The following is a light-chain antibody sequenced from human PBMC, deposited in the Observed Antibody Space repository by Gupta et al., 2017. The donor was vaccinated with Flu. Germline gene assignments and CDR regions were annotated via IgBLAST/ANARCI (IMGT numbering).Light chain of an antibody. CDR2: GAS. Sequence: DIQMTQSPSSLSASVGDRVTITCRASQDISNYLAWYQQKPGKVPKLLIYGASTLQSGVPSRFSGSGSGTDFTLTISSLQPEDVATYYCQKYNSALWTFGQGTKVDIK. V-gene: IGKV1-27*01. CDR3: QKYNSALWT. CDR1: QDISNY. J-gene: IGKJ1*01.